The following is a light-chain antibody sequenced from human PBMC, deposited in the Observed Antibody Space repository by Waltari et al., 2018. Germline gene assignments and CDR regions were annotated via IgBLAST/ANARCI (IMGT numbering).Light chain of an antibody. Sequence: QSVLTQPPSASGTPGLRVSISCSGSSSNIGANSVYWYHQPPGAAPNLLIDKDDQRPPGVPDRFSGSRAGTSASLAISGLRSADEADYYCAAWDDSLSGRVFGGGTKLTVL. V-gene: IGLV1-47*01. CDR3: AAWDDSLSGRV. CDR1: SSNIGANS. CDR2: KDD. J-gene: IGLJ3*02.